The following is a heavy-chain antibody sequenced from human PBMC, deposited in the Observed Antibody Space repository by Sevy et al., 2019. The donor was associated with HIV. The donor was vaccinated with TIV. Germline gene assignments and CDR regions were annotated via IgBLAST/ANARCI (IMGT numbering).Heavy chain of an antibody. J-gene: IGHJ3*01. CDR3: ARGPIQLGAFDF. D-gene: IGHD1-1*01. Sequence: GGSLRLSCAASAFPFSNYPMHWVRQAPGKGLEWVAVVSYDGSHKYYVDSVKGRFTISRDNSKNTLYLQMNSLRPEDTAIYYWARGPIQLGAFDFWGQGTMVTVSS. V-gene: IGHV3-30*04. CDR1: AFPFSNYP. CDR2: VSYDGSHK.